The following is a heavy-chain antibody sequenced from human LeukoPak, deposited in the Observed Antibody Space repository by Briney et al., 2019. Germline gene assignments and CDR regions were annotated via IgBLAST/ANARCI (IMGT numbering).Heavy chain of an antibody. CDR1: GFTFGDYA. V-gene: IGHV3-43*02. CDR3: AKDGGNWNDFFDS. CDR2: MSADGDFT. D-gene: IGHD1-1*01. Sequence: GGSLRLSCAASGFTFGDYAMHWVRQAPGKGLEWVSLMSADGDFTYYAESLKGRFTISRDNSKNSLYLQMDSLRTEDTALCYCAKDGGNWNDFFDSWGQGTLVTVSS. J-gene: IGHJ4*02.